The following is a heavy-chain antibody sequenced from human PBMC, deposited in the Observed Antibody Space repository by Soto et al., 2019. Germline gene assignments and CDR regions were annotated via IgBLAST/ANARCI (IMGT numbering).Heavy chain of an antibody. CDR1: GGSISSSSYY. J-gene: IGHJ4*02. CDR3: APEVRGVIVDY. D-gene: IGHD3-10*01. Sequence: QLQLQESGPGLVKPSETLSLTCTVSGGSISSSSYYWGWIRQPPGKGLEWIGSIYYSGSTYYNPSLKSRVTISVDTSKNQFSLKLSSVTAADTAVYYCAPEVRGVIVDYWGQGTLVTVSS. V-gene: IGHV4-39*01. CDR2: IYYSGST.